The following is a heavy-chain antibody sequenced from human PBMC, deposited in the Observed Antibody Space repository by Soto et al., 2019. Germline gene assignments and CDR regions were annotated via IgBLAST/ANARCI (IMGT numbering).Heavy chain of an antibody. V-gene: IGHV3-23*01. CDR3: AKDRDGAAAGPTKFYGMDV. CDR2: ISGSGDST. CDR1: GFTFSSYA. J-gene: IGHJ6*02. Sequence: EVQLLESGGGLVQPGGSLRLSCAASGFTFSSYAMSWVRQAPGKWLEWVAVISGSGDSTYYADSVRGRFTICRDNSKNTLYLQMDRLRAEDTSVYYCAKDRDGAAAGPTKFYGMDVLGQGTKVTVSS. D-gene: IGHD6-13*01.